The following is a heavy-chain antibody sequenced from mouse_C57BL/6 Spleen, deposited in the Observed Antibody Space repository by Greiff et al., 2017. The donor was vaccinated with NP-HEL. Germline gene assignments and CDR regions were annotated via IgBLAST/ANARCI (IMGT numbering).Heavy chain of an antibody. CDR1: GYTFTDYN. D-gene: IGHD2-1*01. J-gene: IGHJ2*01. V-gene: IGHV1-22*01. CDR3: ARELLWEYFDY. CDR2: INPNNGGT. Sequence: EVQLQQSGPELVKPGASVKMSCKASGYTFTDYNMHWVKQSPGKSLEWIGYINPNNGGTSYNQKFKGKATLTVNKSSSTAYMELRSLTSEDSAVYYCARELLWEYFDYWGQGTTLTVSS.